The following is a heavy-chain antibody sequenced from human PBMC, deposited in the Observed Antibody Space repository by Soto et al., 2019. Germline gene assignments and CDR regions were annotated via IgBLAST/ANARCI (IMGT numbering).Heavy chain of an antibody. CDR1: GFTFSSYG. D-gene: IGHD3-22*01. CDR2: ISYDGSNK. CDR3: AKGRSSGYRNWYFDL. Sequence: QVQLVESGGGVVQPGRSLRLSCAASGFTFSSYGMHWVRQAPGKGLEWVAVISYDGSNKYYADSVKGRFTISRDNSKNTQYLQMNSLRAEDTAVYYCAKGRSSGYRNWYFDLWGRGTLVTVSS. J-gene: IGHJ2*01. V-gene: IGHV3-30*18.